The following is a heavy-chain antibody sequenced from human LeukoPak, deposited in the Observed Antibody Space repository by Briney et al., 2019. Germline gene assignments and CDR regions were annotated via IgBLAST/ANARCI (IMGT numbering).Heavy chain of an antibody. J-gene: IGHJ4*02. Sequence: GASVKVSCKASGYIFTNFGFSWVRQAPGQGLEWMGWINTNTGTPTYAQGFTGRFVFSLDSSVSTAYLQISSLKAEDIAVYYCVRQYSGYESLYFDSWGQGTLVTVSS. D-gene: IGHD5-12*01. V-gene: IGHV7-4-1*02. CDR2: INTNTGTP. CDR3: VRQYSGYESLYFDS. CDR1: GYIFTNFG.